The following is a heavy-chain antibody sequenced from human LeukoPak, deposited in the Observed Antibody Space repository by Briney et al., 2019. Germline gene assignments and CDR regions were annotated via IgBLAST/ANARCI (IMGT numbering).Heavy chain of an antibody. J-gene: IGHJ4*02. CDR1: GGSFSGYY. CDR2: INHSGST. V-gene: IGHV4-34*01. Sequence: SETLSLTCAVYGGSFSGYYWSWIRQPPGKGLEWIGEINHSGSTNYNPPLKSRVTTSVDTSKNQFSLKLSSVTAADTAVYYCARRRITIFGVVIRPQFDYWGQGTLVTVSS. D-gene: IGHD3-3*01. CDR3: ARRRITIFGVVIRPQFDY.